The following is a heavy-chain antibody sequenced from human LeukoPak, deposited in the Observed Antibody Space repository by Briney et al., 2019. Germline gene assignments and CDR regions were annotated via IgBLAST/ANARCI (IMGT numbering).Heavy chain of an antibody. CDR1: GGSFSRYY. J-gene: IGHJ4*03. D-gene: IGHD5-24*01. Sequence: SETLSLTCAVYGGSFSRYYWSWIRQSPGKGLEWIAEIDHRGDTNYSPSVKSRVTISVDTSKNQFSLEVRSLSAADTAVYYCARGATISETGYFDFWGQGTLVTVSS. CDR3: ARGATISETGYFDF. V-gene: IGHV4-34*01. CDR2: IDHRGDT.